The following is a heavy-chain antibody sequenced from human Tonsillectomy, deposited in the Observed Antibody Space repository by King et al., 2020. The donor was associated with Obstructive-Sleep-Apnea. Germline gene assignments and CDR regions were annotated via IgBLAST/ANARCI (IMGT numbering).Heavy chain of an antibody. D-gene: IGHD1-1*01. J-gene: IGHJ6*02. CDR1: GFTFSSYG. Sequence: VRLVESGGGVVQPGRSLRLSCAASGFTFSSYGMHWVRQAPGKGLEWVAVIWYDGSSKYYPDSVKGRFTLSRDNSKHTVYLQMNNLRADDTAVYYCARSWSLESGYYYYGMDVWGQGTTVTVSS. CDR3: ARSWSLESGYYYYGMDV. CDR2: IWYDGSSK. V-gene: IGHV3-33*01.